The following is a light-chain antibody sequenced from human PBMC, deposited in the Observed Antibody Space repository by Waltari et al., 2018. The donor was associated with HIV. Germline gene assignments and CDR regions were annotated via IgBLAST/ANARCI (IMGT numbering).Light chain of an antibody. J-gene: IGLJ2*01. V-gene: IGLV3-1*01. CDR2: QDN. CDR1: TLGDIY. CDR3: QAWDSSTVR. Sequence: SYELTQPPSVSVSPGQTASITCAGDTLGDIYACWYQHRPGQSPVLFIYQDNKRPLGIPERFSGSKAGNTANLTISGTQAMDEADYFCQAWDSSTVRFGGGTKLTVL.